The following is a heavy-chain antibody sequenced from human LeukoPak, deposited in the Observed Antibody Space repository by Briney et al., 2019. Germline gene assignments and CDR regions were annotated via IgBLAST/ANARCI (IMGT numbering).Heavy chain of an antibody. D-gene: IGHD1-1*01. J-gene: IGHJ1*01. Sequence: GASVKVSCKASGYTFTGYYMHWVRQAPGQGLEWMGWINPNSGGTNYAQKFQGRVTMTRDTSISTAYTEVSRLRSDDTAVYYCATSRNWNDLDFHHWGQGTLVTVSS. V-gene: IGHV1-2*02. CDR1: GYTFTGYY. CDR3: ATSRNWNDLDFHH. CDR2: INPNSGGT.